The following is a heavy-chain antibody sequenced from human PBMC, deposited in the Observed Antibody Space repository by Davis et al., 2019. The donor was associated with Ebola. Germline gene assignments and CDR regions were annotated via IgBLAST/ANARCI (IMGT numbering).Heavy chain of an antibody. J-gene: IGHJ4*02. D-gene: IGHD6-13*01. CDR2: ISGSGGST. CDR3: AKERASRSSWGVGNY. CDR1: GFTFSSYA. V-gene: IGHV3-23*01. Sequence: GGSLRLSCAASGFTFSSYAMSWVRQAPGKGLEWVSAISGSGGSTYYADSVKGRFTISRDNSKNTLYLQMNSLRAEDTTVYYCAKERASRSSWGVGNYWGQGTLVTVSS.